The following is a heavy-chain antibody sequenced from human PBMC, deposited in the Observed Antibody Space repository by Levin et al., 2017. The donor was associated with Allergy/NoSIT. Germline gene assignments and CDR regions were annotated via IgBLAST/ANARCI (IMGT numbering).Heavy chain of an antibody. CDR1: GFTFSSYA. V-gene: IGHV3-30*04. J-gene: IGHJ6*02. CDR3: ARELGYCSSTSCLYYYYGMDV. D-gene: IGHD2-2*01. Sequence: GGSLRLSCAASGFTFSSYAMHWVRQAPGKGLEWVAVISYDGSNKYYADSVKGRFTISRDNSKNTLYLQMNSLRAEDTAVYYCARELGYCSSTSCLYYYYGMDVWGQGTTVTVSS. CDR2: ISYDGSNK.